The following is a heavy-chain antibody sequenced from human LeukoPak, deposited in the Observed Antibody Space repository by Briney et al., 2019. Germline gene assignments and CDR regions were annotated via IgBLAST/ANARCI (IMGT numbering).Heavy chain of an antibody. D-gene: IGHD6-19*01. CDR2: IYYSGRT. CDR3: ARRSYSSGWYTAPPNWYFDL. V-gene: IGHV4-59*08. Sequence: SETLSLTCAVSGGSLSSYYWSWIRQPPGKGLEWIGYIYYSGRTNYNPSLQTRVTISVDTSKNHFSLKLSSVTAADTAVYYCARRSYSSGWYTAPPNWYFDLWGRGTLVTVSS. CDR1: GGSLSSYY. J-gene: IGHJ2*01.